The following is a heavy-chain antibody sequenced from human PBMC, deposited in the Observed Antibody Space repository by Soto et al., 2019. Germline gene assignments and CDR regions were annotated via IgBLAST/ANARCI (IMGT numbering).Heavy chain of an antibody. J-gene: IGHJ4*02. CDR3: ARMGEGRYCSGGSCLSIYFDY. V-gene: IGHV5-51*01. D-gene: IGHD2-15*01. CDR2: IYPGDSDT. CDR1: AYSFTSDW. Sequence: PGESQKISRKRSAYSFTSDWIGCVRQMPGKGLEGMGIIYPGDSDTKYSPSLQGQVTISADKPISTAYRQWSSLKASDTAMYYCARMGEGRYCSGGSCLSIYFDYWGQGTRVTVS.